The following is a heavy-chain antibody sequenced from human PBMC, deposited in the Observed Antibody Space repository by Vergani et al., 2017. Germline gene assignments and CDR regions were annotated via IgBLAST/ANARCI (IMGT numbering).Heavy chain of an antibody. Sequence: QVQLVESGGGVVQRGGSLRLSCATSGFTVSNYDMQWIRQGPGKGLEFGAFIQFDGSNQYYADSVKGRFTLSRDFSKNTLYLQMNSLRTDDTATYYCAKHFRGWGIDYWGQGTQVIVSS. CDR2: IQFDGSNQ. V-gene: IGHV3-30*02. J-gene: IGHJ4*02. D-gene: IGHD3-16*01. CDR3: AKHFRGWGIDY. CDR1: GFTVSNYD.